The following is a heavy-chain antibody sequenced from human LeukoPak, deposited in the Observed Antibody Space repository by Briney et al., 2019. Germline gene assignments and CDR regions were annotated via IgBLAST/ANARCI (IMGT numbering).Heavy chain of an antibody. CDR2: IRSKAYGGTT. Sequence: GGSLRLSCTASGFTFGDYAMSWVRQAPGKGLEWVGFIRSKAYGGTTEYAASVKGRFTISRDDSKSIAYLQTNSLKTEDTAVYYCTRKRIQLWLPFDYWGQGTLVTVSS. V-gene: IGHV3-49*04. D-gene: IGHD5-18*01. CDR3: TRKRIQLWLPFDY. J-gene: IGHJ4*02. CDR1: GFTFGDYA.